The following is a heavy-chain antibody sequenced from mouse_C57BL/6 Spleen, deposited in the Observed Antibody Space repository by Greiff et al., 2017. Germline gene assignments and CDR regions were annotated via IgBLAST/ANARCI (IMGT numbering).Heavy chain of an antibody. J-gene: IGHJ4*01. D-gene: IGHD1-1*01. CDR3: ARRGYGSSYAMDY. Sequence: QVQLQQSGAELVKPGASVKISCKASGYAFSSYWMNWVKQRPGKGLEWIGQIYPGDGDTTYNGKFKGKATLTADNSSSTAYMQLSSLTSEDSAVYFCARRGYGSSYAMDYWGQGTSVTVSS. V-gene: IGHV1-80*01. CDR1: GYAFSSYW. CDR2: IYPGDGDT.